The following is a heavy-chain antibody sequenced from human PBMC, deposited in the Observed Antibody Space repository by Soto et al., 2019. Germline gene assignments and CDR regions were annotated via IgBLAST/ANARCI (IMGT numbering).Heavy chain of an antibody. CDR3: AKRPLTAAGFDY. V-gene: IGHV3-23*01. J-gene: IGHJ4*02. CDR1: GFTFSNYA. Sequence: GSLILSCAASGFTFSNYAMTWVRQAPGKGLEWVSVITGSGGGTYFVDSVKGRFTISRDNSKNTVYLQMNSLRAEDTAVYYCAKRPLTAAGFDYWGQGTLVTSPQ. D-gene: IGHD6-13*01. CDR2: ITGSGGGT.